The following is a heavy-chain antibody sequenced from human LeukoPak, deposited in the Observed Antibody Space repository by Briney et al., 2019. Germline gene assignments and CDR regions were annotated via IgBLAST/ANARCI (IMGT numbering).Heavy chain of an antibody. D-gene: IGHD3-3*01. J-gene: IGHJ4*02. CDR3: ARVAYDFWSGQERQFDY. CDR2: IYSGGST. V-gene: IGHV3-66*01. Sequence: GGSLRLSCAASRFTVSSNYMSWVRQAPGKGLEWVSVIYSGGSTYYADSVKGRFTISRDNSKNTLYLQMNSLRAEDTAVYYCARVAYDFWSGQERQFDYWGQGTLVTVSS. CDR1: RFTVSSNY.